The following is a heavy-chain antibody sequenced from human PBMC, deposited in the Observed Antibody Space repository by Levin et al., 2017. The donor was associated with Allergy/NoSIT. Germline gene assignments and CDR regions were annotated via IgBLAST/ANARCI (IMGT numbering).Heavy chain of an antibody. Sequence: PGGSLRLSCAASGFSFSTYAMTWVRQAPGKGLEWVSSISGTGDSTYYADSVKGRFTISSDNSKNTVHLQMNSLRPEDTALYYCAKDARSMVGPEFFDYWGQGILVTVSS. V-gene: IGHV3-23*01. J-gene: IGHJ4*02. D-gene: IGHD2-8*01. CDR2: ISGTGDST. CDR1: GFSFSTYA. CDR3: AKDARSMVGPEFFDY.